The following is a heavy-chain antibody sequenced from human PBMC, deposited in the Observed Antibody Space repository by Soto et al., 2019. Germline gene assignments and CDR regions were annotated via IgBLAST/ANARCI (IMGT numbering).Heavy chain of an antibody. CDR3: ARDTDLTLVPTLEY. D-gene: IGHD4-17*01. CDR1: GYTFRAYP. V-gene: IGHV1-3*01. Sequence: GASVNVSCKASGYTFRAYPIYWVRQAPGQRLECMGWINASNGNARYSEKFEGRVTFTRDTSTTTAYMEFSSLRSEDTAVYFCARDTDLTLVPTLEYWGQGTPVTVSS. CDR2: INASNGNA. J-gene: IGHJ4*02.